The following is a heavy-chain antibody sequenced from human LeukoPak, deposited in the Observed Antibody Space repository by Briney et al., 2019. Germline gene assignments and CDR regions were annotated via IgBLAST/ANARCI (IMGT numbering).Heavy chain of an antibody. CDR1: EFSLSPSAVG. J-gene: IGHJ5*02. V-gene: IGHV2-5*01. CDR2: SYWNDDK. CDR3: AHSFYYDYVWGSYRPYNWFDP. Sequence: SGPTQVNPTKTLTPPCTFSEFSLSPSAVGVAWIRHPPETTLKWLALSYWNDDKRYSPSLKSKLTITKDTSKNQVVLTMTYMDPVNTATYYCAHSFYYDYVWGSYRPYNWFDPWGQGTLVTVSS. D-gene: IGHD3-16*02.